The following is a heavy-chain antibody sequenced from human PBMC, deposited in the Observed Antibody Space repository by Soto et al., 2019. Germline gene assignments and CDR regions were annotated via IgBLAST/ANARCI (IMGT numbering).Heavy chain of an antibody. CDR1: GYTLTELS. V-gene: IGHV1-24*01. CDR2: FDPEDGET. Sequence: ASVKVSCKVSGYTLTELSMHWVRQAPGKGLEWMGGFDPEDGETIYAQKFQGRVTMTEDTSTDTAYMELSSLRSEDTAVYYCATDRGPLAAAGTSLDYWGQGTLVTVSS. D-gene: IGHD6-13*01. J-gene: IGHJ4*02. CDR3: ATDRGPLAAAGTSLDY.